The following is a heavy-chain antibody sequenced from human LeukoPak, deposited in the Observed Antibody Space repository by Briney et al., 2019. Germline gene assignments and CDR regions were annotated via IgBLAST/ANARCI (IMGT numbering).Heavy chain of an antibody. CDR1: GGSLNSYY. Sequence: SETLSLICTVSGGSLNSYYWSWIRQPPGKGLEWIGYIYYSGGTNYNPSLKSRLTISLDTSKNQFSLKLSSVTAADTAVYYCARSGRYFDWSPDYWGQGTLVTVSS. V-gene: IGHV4-59*01. CDR2: IYYSGGT. CDR3: ARSGRYFDWSPDY. D-gene: IGHD3-9*01. J-gene: IGHJ4*02.